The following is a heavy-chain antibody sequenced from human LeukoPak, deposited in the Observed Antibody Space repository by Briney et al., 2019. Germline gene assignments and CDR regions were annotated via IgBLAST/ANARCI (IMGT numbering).Heavy chain of an antibody. J-gene: IGHJ4*02. D-gene: IGHD5-12*01. CDR2: ISYDGSNK. CDR3: AREERGYDWAAVDY. Sequence: PGGSLRLSCAASGFTFSSYAMHWVRQAPGKGLEWVAVISYDGSNKYYADSVKGRFTISRDNAKNSLYLQMNSLRAEDTAVYYCAREERGYDWAAVDYWGQGTLVTVSS. V-gene: IGHV3-30*04. CDR1: GFTFSSYA.